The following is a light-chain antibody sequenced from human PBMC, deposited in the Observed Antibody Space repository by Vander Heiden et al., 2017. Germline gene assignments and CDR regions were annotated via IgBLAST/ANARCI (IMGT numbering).Light chain of an antibody. CDR2: WAS. V-gene: IGKV4-1*01. CDR1: QSPFYASNIQSR. J-gene: IGKJ1*01. Sequence: DIEMTQSPDSLAVSLGERATINCKSSQSPFYASNIQSRLAWYQQKPGQPPKLLIYWASTRQSGVPDRFSGSGSGTDFTLTISSLQAEDVAVYYCQQYYSSPWTFGQGTKVEIK. CDR3: QQYYSSPWT.